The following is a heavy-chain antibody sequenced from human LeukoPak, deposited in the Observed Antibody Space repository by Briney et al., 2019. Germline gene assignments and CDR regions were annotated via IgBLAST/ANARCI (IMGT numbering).Heavy chain of an antibody. Sequence: ASVTVSCKASGYTFTGYYMHWVRQAPGQGLEWMGWINPNSGGTNYAQKFQGRVTMTRDTSISTAYMELSRLRSDDTAVYYCATWGIVVVPGRKYYYYMDVWGKGTTVTISS. J-gene: IGHJ6*03. CDR2: INPNSGGT. CDR1: GYTFTGYY. D-gene: IGHD2-2*01. V-gene: IGHV1-2*02. CDR3: ATWGIVVVPGRKYYYYMDV.